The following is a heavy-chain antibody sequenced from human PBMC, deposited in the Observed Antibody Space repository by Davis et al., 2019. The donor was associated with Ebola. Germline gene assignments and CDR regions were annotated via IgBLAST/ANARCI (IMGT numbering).Heavy chain of an antibody. D-gene: IGHD4-11*01. Sequence: ASVQVSCKASGGTFSSYAISWVRQAPGQGLEWMGWITAHNGKTNYAQKVQGRVTMTTDTSTSTAYLDLRSLKSDDTAVYYCARGTTVTTDPHYYYMDVWGKGTTVTVSS. J-gene: IGHJ6*03. CDR2: ITAHNGKT. V-gene: IGHV1-18*01. CDR1: GGTFSSYA. CDR3: ARGTTVTTDPHYYYMDV.